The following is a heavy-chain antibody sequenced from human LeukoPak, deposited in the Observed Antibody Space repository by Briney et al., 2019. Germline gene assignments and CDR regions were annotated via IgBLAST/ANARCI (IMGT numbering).Heavy chain of an antibody. Sequence: GESLKISCKGSGYSFTSYWIGWVRQMPGKGLEWMGIIYPGDSDTRYSPSFQGQVTISADKSISTAYLQWSSLKASDTAMYYCARYDRPNEVFDYGDYATELQVYWGQGTLVTVSS. CDR1: GYSFTSYW. CDR3: ARYDRPNEVFDYGDYATELQVY. J-gene: IGHJ4*02. CDR2: IYPGDSDT. V-gene: IGHV5-51*01. D-gene: IGHD4-17*01.